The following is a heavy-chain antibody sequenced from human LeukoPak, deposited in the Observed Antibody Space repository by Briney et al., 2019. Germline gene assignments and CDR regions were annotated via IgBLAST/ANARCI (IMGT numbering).Heavy chain of an antibody. Sequence: PGGSLRLSCAASGFTFSSYGMHWVRQAPGKGLEWVAVISYDGSNKYYADSVKGRFTISRDNSKNTLYLQMNSLRAEDTAVYYCAKDHMSSGWYGGGDYWGQGTLVTVSS. V-gene: IGHV3-30*18. CDR1: GFTFSSYG. D-gene: IGHD6-19*01. J-gene: IGHJ4*02. CDR3: AKDHMSSGWYGGGDY. CDR2: ISYDGSNK.